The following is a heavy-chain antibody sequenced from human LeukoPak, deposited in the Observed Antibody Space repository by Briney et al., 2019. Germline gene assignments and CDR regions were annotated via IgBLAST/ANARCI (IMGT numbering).Heavy chain of an antibody. D-gene: IGHD3-22*01. CDR3: AREEGYYDSSGYYFISAFDI. J-gene: IGHJ3*02. Sequence: GGSLRLSCAASGFTVSSNYMSWVRQAPGKGLEWVSVIYSGGSTYYADSVKGRFIISRDNSKNTLYLQMNSLRAEDTAVYYCAREEGYYDSSGYYFISAFDIWGQGTMVTVSS. CDR1: GFTVSSNY. V-gene: IGHV3-66*01. CDR2: IYSGGST.